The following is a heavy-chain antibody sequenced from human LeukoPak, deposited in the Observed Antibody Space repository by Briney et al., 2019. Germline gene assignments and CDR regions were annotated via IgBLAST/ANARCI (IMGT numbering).Heavy chain of an antibody. V-gene: IGHV6-1*01. CDR1: GDSVSSNSAA. CDR2: TYYRSKWYN. J-gene: IGHJ3*02. D-gene: IGHD4-17*01. Sequence: SQTLSLTCAISGDSVSSNSAAWNWSRQSPSRGLEWLGRTYYRSKWYNDYAVSVKSRITINPDTSKNQFSLQLNSVTPEDTAVYYCARDLTTVTRAAFDIWGQGTMVTVSS. CDR3: ARDLTTVTRAAFDI.